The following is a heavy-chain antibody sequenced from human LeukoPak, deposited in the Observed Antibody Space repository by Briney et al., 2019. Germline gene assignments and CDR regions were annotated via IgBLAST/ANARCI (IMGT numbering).Heavy chain of an antibody. D-gene: IGHD6-19*01. J-gene: IGHJ4*02. V-gene: IGHV3-74*01. CDR2: INSDGGST. CDR1: GFTFSNYW. CDR3: AVSSGWYN. Sequence: GGSLRLSCAASGFTFSNYWMHSVRQAPGKGLVWLSRINSDGGSTNYADSVRGRFTISRDNAKNMLYLQMNSLRADDTAVYYCAVSSGWYNWGQGTLVTVSS.